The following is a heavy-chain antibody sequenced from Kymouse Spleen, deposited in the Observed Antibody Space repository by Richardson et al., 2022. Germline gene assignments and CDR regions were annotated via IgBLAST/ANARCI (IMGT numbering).Heavy chain of an antibody. CDR2: ISWNSGSI. D-gene: IGHD6-6*01. V-gene: IGHV3-9*01. Sequence: EVQLVESGGGLVQPGRSLRLSCAASGFTFDDYAMHWVRQAPGKGLEWVSGISWNSGSIGYADSVKGRFTISRDNAKNSLYLQMNSLRAEDTALYYCLAARPGFDYWGQGTLVTVSS. J-gene: IGHJ4*02. CDR1: GFTFDDYA. CDR3: LAARPGFDY.